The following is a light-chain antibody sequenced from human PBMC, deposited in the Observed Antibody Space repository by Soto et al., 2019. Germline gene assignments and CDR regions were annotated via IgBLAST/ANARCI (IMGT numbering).Light chain of an antibody. Sequence: EMVLTQSPATLSLYPGARATLSCRASQSVSSYLAWYQQKPGQAPRLLIYDASNRATGIPARFSGSGSVTDFTLTTSRLEPEDFTVYYCQQRSNPITFGQGTRREIK. J-gene: IGKJ5*01. CDR1: QSVSSY. CDR3: QQRSNPIT. V-gene: IGKV3-11*01. CDR2: DAS.